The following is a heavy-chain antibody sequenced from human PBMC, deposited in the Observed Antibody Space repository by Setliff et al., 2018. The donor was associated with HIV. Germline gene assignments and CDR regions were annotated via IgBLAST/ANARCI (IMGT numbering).Heavy chain of an antibody. Sequence: SVKVSCKASGGTFSSYAISWVRQAPGQGLEWMGGIIPIFGTANYAQKFQGRVTITADESTSTAYMELSRLRSDDTAVYYCATLDQDFHSSAFDTFDIWGQGTMVTVSS. CDR1: GGTFSSYA. J-gene: IGHJ3*02. V-gene: IGHV1-69*13. CDR2: IIPIFGTA. CDR3: ATLDQDFHSSAFDTFDI. D-gene: IGHD3-22*01.